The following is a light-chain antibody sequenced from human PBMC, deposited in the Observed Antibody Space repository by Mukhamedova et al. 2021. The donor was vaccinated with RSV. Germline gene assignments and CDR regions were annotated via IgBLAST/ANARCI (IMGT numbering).Light chain of an antibody. V-gene: IGLV1-47*01. CDR2: RNN. CDR3: AAWDDSLSGDVV. J-gene: IGLJ2*01. CDR1: NIGSNY. Sequence: NIGSNYVYWYQQLPGTAPKLLIYRNNQRPSGVPDRFSGSKSGTSASLAIRGLRSEDEADYYCAAWDDSLSGDVVFGGGTKLTVL.